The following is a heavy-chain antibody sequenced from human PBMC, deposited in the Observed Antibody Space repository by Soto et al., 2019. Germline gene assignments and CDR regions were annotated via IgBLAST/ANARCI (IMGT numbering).Heavy chain of an antibody. CDR3: AATSRFCGGDKCYNYFDY. CDR1: GASISSSIYF. J-gene: IGHJ4*02. V-gene: IGHV4-39*01. Sequence: QLQLQESGPGLVEPSETLSLTCTVSGASISSSIYFWGWIRQPPGKGLEWIGNIYYSGSTYYNPSLTSRVTISVDTSKNQFSLNLSSVTAADTAVYYCAATSRFCGGDKCYNYFDYWGQGNLVTVSS. CDR2: IYYSGST. D-gene: IGHD2-21*01.